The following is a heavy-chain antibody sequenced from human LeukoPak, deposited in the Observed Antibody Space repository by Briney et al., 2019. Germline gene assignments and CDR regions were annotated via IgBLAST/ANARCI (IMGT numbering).Heavy chain of an antibody. Sequence: GGSLRLSCAASGFTFSSYSMNWVRQAPGKGLEWVSFISSSSSTIYYADSVKGRFTISRDNAKNSLYLQMNSLRAEDTAVYYCARDREYSYGPPLFDYWGQGTLVTVSS. V-gene: IGHV3-48*04. CDR2: ISSSSSTI. CDR1: GFTFSSYS. CDR3: ARDREYSYGPPLFDY. J-gene: IGHJ4*02. D-gene: IGHD5-18*01.